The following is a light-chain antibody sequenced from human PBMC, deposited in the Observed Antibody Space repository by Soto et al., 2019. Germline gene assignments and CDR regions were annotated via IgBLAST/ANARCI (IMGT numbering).Light chain of an antibody. Sequence: EIVVTQSPATLSVSPGETATLSCRASQSVSYNLAWYQQKPGQGPRLLIYGAFTRATGIPARFSGSGSGTDFTLIISSLQSEDFAVYYCQQYKNWPPLTFGGGTQVEIK. V-gene: IGKV3-15*01. J-gene: IGKJ4*01. CDR1: QSVSYN. CDR2: GAF. CDR3: QQYKNWPPLT.